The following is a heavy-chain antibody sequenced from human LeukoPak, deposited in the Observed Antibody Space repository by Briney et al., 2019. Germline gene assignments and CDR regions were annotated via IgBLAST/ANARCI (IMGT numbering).Heavy chain of an antibody. D-gene: IGHD3-3*01. CDR3: ARKLYPGYFYP. J-gene: IGHJ5*02. Sequence: GRSLRLSCAASGFTFITYAMSWVRQAPGKGLEWVSAISGSGSSTYYADSVKGRFTISRDNSKNTLYLQMNSLRVEDTAVYYCARKLYPGYFYPWGRGTLVTVSS. CDR2: ISGSGSST. V-gene: IGHV3-23*01. CDR1: GFTFITYA.